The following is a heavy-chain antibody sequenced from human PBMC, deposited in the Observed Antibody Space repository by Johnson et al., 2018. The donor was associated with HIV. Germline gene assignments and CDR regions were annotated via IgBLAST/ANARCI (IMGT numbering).Heavy chain of an antibody. V-gene: IGHV3-33*01. Sequence: QMLLVESGGGVVQPGRSLRLSCAASGFTFSSYGMHWVRQAPGKGLEWVAVIWYDGSNKYYADSVKGRFTISRDNSKNTLYLQMNSLRAEDTAVFSCVRGEEGAFDIWGQGTMVTVSS. J-gene: IGHJ3*02. CDR2: IWYDGSNK. CDR3: VRGEEGAFDI. CDR1: GFTFSSYG.